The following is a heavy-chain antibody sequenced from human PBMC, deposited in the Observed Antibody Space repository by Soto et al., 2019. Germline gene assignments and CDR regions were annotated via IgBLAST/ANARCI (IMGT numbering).Heavy chain of an antibody. CDR3: ARDSVRGYYDSSGYFTALDY. D-gene: IGHD3-22*01. J-gene: IGHJ4*02. CDR2: IKQDGSEK. CDR1: GFTFTSYW. V-gene: IGHV3-7*01. Sequence: GGSLRLPCAASGFTFTSYWMSWVRQAPGKGLEWVANIKQDGSEKYYVDSVKGRFTISRDNAKNSLFLQMNSLRAEDTAVYYCARDSVRGYYDSSGYFTALDYWGQGTLVTVSS.